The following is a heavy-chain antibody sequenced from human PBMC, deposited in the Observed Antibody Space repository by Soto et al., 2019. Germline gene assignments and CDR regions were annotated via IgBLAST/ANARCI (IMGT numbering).Heavy chain of an antibody. D-gene: IGHD3-22*01. CDR1: GYTFTSYP. V-gene: IGHV1-3*01. Sequence: WASVKVSCKASGYTFTSYPMHWVRQAPGQGLEWMGWINAGNGDTKYSQKFQGRVTITRDTSANTAYMELSSLRSEDTAVFYCARDWTHYDSSGPGDYWGQGTLVTVSS. J-gene: IGHJ4*02. CDR3: ARDWTHYDSSGPGDY. CDR2: INAGNGDT.